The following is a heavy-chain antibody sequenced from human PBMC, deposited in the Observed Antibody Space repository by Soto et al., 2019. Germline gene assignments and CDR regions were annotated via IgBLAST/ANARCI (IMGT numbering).Heavy chain of an antibody. CDR1: GFTFSSYA. D-gene: IGHD3-22*01. CDR2: ISGSGGST. V-gene: IGHV3-23*01. CDR3: AKAYYYDSSGSFDY. J-gene: IGHJ4*02. Sequence: LRLSCAASGFTFSSYAMSWVRQAPGKGLEWGSAISGSGGSTYYADSVKGRFTISRDNSKNTLYLQMNSLRAEDTAVYSCAKAYYYDSSGSFDYWGQGTLVTVSS.